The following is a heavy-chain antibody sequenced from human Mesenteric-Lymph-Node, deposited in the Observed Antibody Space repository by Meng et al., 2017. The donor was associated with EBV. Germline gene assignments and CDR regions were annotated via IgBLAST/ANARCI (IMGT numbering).Heavy chain of an antibody. Sequence: VQLVESGGGLVKPGGSLRLSCAASGFTFSNYGMSWVRQAPGKGLEWVSGTSGSGATTYYAESVKGRFTMSRDNPGNTLFLQMNSLRVEDTAVYYCANVPYNYWGQGTLVTVSS. V-gene: IGHV3-23*04. D-gene: IGHD2-2*01. J-gene: IGHJ4*02. CDR2: TSGSGATT. CDR1: GFTFSNYG. CDR3: ANVPYNY.